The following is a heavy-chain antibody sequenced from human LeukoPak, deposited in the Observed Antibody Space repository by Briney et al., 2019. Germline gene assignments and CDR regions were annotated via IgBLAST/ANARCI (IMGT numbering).Heavy chain of an antibody. Sequence: KPSEALSLTCAVYGGYLRGYYWRWIRPPPGKGQEGCGNINHSGTTNYNPSLKSRVTISIDTSKNQFSLKVSSVPAADTAVYYCATLSSSWYPPHFDYWGQGTLVTVSS. D-gene: IGHD6-13*01. J-gene: IGHJ4*02. CDR3: ATLSSSWYPPHFDY. CDR2: INHSGTT. CDR1: GGYLRGYY. V-gene: IGHV4-34*01.